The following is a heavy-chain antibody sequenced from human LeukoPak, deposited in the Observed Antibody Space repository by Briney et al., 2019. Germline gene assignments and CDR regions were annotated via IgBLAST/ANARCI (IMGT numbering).Heavy chain of an antibody. CDR3: ARALPSDYYYHLDV. J-gene: IGHJ6*03. CDR1: GGSISSGSYY. Sequence: SETLSLTCTVSGGSISSGSYYWRWIRQPAGKGLEWIGRIYTSGSTNYNPSLKSRVTISVDTSKNQFSLKLSSVTAAAPAVYYCARALPSDYYYHLDVWGKGNTVNISS. CDR2: IYTSGST. V-gene: IGHV4-61*02.